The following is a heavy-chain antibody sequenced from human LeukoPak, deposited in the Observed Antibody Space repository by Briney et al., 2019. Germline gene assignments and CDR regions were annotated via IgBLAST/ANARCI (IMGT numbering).Heavy chain of an antibody. CDR3: ASWAGYCSSNNCYATSLDY. Sequence: GASVKVSCKASGYTFPNYGISWVRQAPGQGLEWMGWISAYNVNTNFAQKLQGRVTMTTDTSTNTAYMELRSLRSDDTAVYYCASWAGYCSSNNCYATSLDYWGQGTLVTVSA. D-gene: IGHD2-2*01. CDR1: GYTFPNYG. CDR2: ISAYNVNT. J-gene: IGHJ4*02. V-gene: IGHV1-18*01.